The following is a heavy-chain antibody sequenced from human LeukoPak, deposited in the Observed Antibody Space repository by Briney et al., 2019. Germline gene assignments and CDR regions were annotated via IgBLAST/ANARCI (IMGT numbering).Heavy chain of an antibody. Sequence: GGSLRLSCAASGFPFSSYAMNWVRQAPGKGLEWVSGISSSGLNTYYADSVKGRFTISRDNSNNTLYLQMNSLRAGDTAIYYCAKAIYVEGSLDYWGQGTPVSVSS. V-gene: IGHV3-23*01. D-gene: IGHD3-16*01. CDR3: AKAIYVEGSLDY. CDR2: ISSSGLNT. CDR1: GFPFSSYA. J-gene: IGHJ4*02.